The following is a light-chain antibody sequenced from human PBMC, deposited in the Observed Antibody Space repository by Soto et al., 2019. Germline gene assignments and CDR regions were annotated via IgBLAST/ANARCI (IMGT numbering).Light chain of an antibody. J-gene: IGKJ1*01. CDR3: QHYNSYGT. V-gene: IGKV3-15*01. CDR1: QSVSSN. Sequence: GMTQSPATLSVSPGERATLSCRASQSVSSNLAWYQQKHGQAPRLLIYGASTRATGVPSRFSGSGSGTEFTLTISSLQPDDFATYYCQHYNSYGTFGQGTKVDIK. CDR2: GAS.